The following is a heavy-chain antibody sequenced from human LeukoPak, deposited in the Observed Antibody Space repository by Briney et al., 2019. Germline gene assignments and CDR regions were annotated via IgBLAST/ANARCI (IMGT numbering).Heavy chain of an antibody. D-gene: IGHD1-26*01. CDR1: GFTVSSTY. CDR3: ARVHSGSYQDYYYYYMDV. CDR2: IYSGGST. J-gene: IGHJ6*03. V-gene: IGHV3-66*01. Sequence: GGSLRHSCAASGFTVSSTYMSWVREAPGKGLEWVSVIYSGGSTFYADSVKGRFTISRDNSKNTLYLQMNSLRVEDTAVYYCARVHSGSYQDYYYYYMDVWGKGTTVTVSS.